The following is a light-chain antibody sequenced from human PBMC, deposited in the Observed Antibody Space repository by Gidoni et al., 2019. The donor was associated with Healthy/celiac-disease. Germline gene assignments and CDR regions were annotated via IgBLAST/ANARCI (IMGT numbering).Light chain of an antibody. CDR3: QQLNSYGFT. V-gene: IGKV1-9*01. CDR2: AAS. CDR1: QGISSY. J-gene: IGKJ3*01. Sequence: DIQLTQSPSFLSASVGDRVTITCWASQGISSYLDWYQQKPGKAPKLLIYAASTLQSGVPSRFSGSGSGKEFPITISRLQPEDFATYYCQQLNSYGFTFGPXTKVEIK.